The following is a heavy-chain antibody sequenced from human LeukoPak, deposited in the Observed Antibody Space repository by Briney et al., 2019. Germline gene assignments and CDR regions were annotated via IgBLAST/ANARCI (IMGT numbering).Heavy chain of an antibody. D-gene: IGHD1-26*01. V-gene: IGHV4-39*01. CDR1: AGSISSSSYY. CDR2: IYYSGST. CDR3: ARHWARELPSVGS. Sequence: SQTLSLTCTVSAGSISSSSYYCGWIRHPPWKGLDWIGSIYYSGSTYYNPSLKSRVTISVDTSKNQFSLRLSSVTAADTAVHYCARHWARELPSVGSWGQGTLVTVSS. J-gene: IGHJ4*02.